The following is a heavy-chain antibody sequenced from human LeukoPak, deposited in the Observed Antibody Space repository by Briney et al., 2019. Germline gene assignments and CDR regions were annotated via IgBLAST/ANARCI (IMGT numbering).Heavy chain of an antibody. Sequence: GGSLRLSCAASGFTFSSYWMSWVRQAPGKGLEWVANIKQDGSEKYYVDSVKGRFTISRDNAKNSLYLQMNSLRAEDTAVYYCARTTLGGIAAAEFDYWGQGTLVTVSS. CDR3: ARTTLGGIAAAEFDY. CDR1: GFTFSSYW. CDR2: IKQDGSEK. J-gene: IGHJ4*02. D-gene: IGHD6-13*01. V-gene: IGHV3-7*01.